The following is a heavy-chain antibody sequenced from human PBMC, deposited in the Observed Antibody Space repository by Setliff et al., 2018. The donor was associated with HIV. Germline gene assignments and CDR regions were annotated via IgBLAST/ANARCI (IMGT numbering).Heavy chain of an antibody. D-gene: IGHD2-8*01. CDR3: ARQFSNSLDY. Sequence: SVKVSCKTSGYTFTDYFMHWVRQAPGQGLEWMGWIHPNSGGTVYAQKFQGRVTMTRDTSIGTAYMALSRLRSDDTAVYYCARQFSNSLDYWGQGALVTVSS. J-gene: IGHJ4*02. V-gene: IGHV1-2*02. CDR2: IHPNSGGT. CDR1: GYTFTDYF.